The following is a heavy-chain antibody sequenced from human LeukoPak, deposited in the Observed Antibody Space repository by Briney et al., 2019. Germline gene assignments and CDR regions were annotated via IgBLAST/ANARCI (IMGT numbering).Heavy chain of an antibody. J-gene: IGHJ4*02. Sequence: ASVKVSRKASGDTFSSYAISWVRQAPGQGLEWMGGIIPIFGTANYAQKFQGRVTITADESTSTAYMELSSLRSEDTAVYYCARGRMADTYVFDYWGQGTLVTVSS. CDR2: IIPIFGTA. V-gene: IGHV1-69*13. CDR3: ARGRMADTYVFDY. CDR1: GDTFSSYA. D-gene: IGHD6-19*01.